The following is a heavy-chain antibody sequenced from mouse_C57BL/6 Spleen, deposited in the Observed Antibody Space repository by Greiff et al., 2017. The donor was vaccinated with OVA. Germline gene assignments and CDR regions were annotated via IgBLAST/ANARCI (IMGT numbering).Heavy chain of an antibody. CDR3: ARGGDYDGFAY. D-gene: IGHD2-4*01. Sequence: EVKLVESGPELVKPGASVKMSCKASGYTFTDYNMHWVKQSHGKSLEWIGYINPNNGGTSYNQKFKGKATLTVNKSSSTAYMALRSLTSEDSAVYYCARGGDYDGFAYWGQGTLVTVSA. V-gene: IGHV1-22*01. CDR1: GYTFTDYN. J-gene: IGHJ3*01. CDR2: INPNNGGT.